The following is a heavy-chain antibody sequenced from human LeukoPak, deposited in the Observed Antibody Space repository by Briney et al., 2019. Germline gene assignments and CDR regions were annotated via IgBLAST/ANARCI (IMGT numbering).Heavy chain of an antibody. J-gene: IGHJ4*02. CDR3: ARVVAVGTWIDY. Sequence: SETLSLTCTVSGGSVSSGSYYWSWIRQPPGKGLERIGYIYYSGSTNYNPSLKSRVTISVDTSKNQFSLKLSSVTAADTAVYYCARVVAVGTWIDYWGQGTLVTVSS. D-gene: IGHD6-13*01. CDR1: GGSVSSGSYY. V-gene: IGHV4-61*01. CDR2: IYYSGST.